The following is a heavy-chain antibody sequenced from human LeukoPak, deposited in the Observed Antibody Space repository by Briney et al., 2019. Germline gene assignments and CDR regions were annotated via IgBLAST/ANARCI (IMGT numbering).Heavy chain of an antibody. V-gene: IGHV3-66*01. D-gene: IGHD1-1*01. CDR3: ARDLTTSAYFDY. Sequence: GGSLRLSCAASGFTVSSNYMSWVCQAPGKGLEWVSVIYSGGSTYYADSVKGRFTISRDNSKNTLYLQMNSLRAEDTAVYYCARDLTTSAYFDYWGQGTLVTVSS. J-gene: IGHJ4*02. CDR2: IYSGGST. CDR1: GFTVSSNY.